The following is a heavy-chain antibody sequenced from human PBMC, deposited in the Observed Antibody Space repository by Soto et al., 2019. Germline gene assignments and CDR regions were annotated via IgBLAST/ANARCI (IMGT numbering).Heavy chain of an antibody. CDR1: GGSISSYY. CDR2: IYYSGST. J-gene: IGHJ4*02. D-gene: IGHD7-27*01. CDR3: ARDVGSVGTYYFDY. V-gene: IGHV4-59*01. Sequence: SETLSLTCTVSGGSISSYYWSLIRQPPGKGLEWIGYIYYSGSTNYNPSLKSRVTISVDTSKNQFSLKLSSVTAADTAVYYCARDVGSVGTYYFDYWGQGTLVTVSS.